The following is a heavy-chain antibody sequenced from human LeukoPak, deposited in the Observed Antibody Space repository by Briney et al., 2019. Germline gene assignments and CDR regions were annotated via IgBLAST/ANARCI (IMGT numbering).Heavy chain of an antibody. CDR3: ARFLGGNGLSYYGMDV. CDR1: GYSISSGFY. CDR2: IYHDGRN. V-gene: IGHV4-38-2*01. D-gene: IGHD1-1*01. Sequence: SETLSLTCAVSGYSISSGFYWGWIRQPPGKGLEWIGSIYHDGRNYYSASLKSRVTISVDTSKNQFSLKLSSVTAADTAVYYCARFLGGNGLSYYGMDVWGKGTTVTVSS. J-gene: IGHJ6*04.